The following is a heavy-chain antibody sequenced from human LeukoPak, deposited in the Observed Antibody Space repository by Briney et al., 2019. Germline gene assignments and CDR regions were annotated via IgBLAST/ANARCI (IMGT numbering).Heavy chain of an antibody. J-gene: IGHJ4*02. Sequence: PSETLSLTCTVSGGSISTSNYYWGWIRQPPGKGLEWIGNIFYSGSTYYNPSLKSRVTISVDTSKNQFSLKLSSVTAADTAVYYCARGGARGYSYGLRGSFGYWGQGTLVTVSS. CDR2: IFYSGST. D-gene: IGHD5-18*01. V-gene: IGHV4-39*07. CDR1: GGSISTSNYY. CDR3: ARGGARGYSYGLRGSFGY.